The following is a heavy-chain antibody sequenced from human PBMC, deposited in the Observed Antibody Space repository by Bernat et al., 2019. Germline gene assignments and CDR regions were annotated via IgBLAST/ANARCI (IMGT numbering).Heavy chain of an antibody. CDR1: GFTFSSYW. J-gene: IGHJ6*04. Sequence: EVQLVESGGGLVQPGGSLRLSCAASGFTFSSYWMSWVRQAPGKGLEWVANIKQDGSEKYYVDSVKGRFTISRDNAKNSLYLQMNSLRAEDTAVYYCASAPEWLYYYGMDVWGKGTTVTVSS. D-gene: IGHD3-3*01. CDR2: IKQDGSEK. V-gene: IGHV3-7*03. CDR3: ASAPEWLYYYGMDV.